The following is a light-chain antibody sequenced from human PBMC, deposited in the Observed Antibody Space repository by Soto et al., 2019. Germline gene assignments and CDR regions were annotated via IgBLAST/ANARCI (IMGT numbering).Light chain of an antibody. CDR2: EVS. Sequence: QSALTQPASVSGSPGQSITISCTATSSDVGDYNSVSWYQQHPGKAPKLIIYEVSNRPSGLSNRFSGSKSGNTASLTISGLQAEDEADYYCSSYTGTNTIYVFGHATKVTV. V-gene: IGLV2-14*01. CDR3: SSYTGTNTIYV. CDR1: SSDVGDYNS. J-gene: IGLJ1*01.